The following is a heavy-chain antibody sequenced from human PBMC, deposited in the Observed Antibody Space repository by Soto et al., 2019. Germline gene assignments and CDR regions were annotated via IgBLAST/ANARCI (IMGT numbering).Heavy chain of an antibody. V-gene: IGHV3-23*01. J-gene: IGHJ4*02. CDR3: AKGRTSGWYEWDY. D-gene: IGHD6-19*01. CDR2: ITKSGDT. CDR1: GFTFNIYA. Sequence: EAQLLESGGDLIQPGGSLRLSCAASGFTFNIYAMSWVRQAPGKGLEWVSSITKSGDTYYADSVRGRFIISRDNSRNMMYLQMNGLRAEDTAVYYCAKGRTSGWYEWDYWGQGDLVTVSS.